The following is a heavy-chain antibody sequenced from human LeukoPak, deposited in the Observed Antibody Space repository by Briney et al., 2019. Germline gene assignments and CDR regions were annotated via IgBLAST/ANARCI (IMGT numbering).Heavy chain of an antibody. Sequence: QPGGSLRLSCAASGFTFSDYNMRWSRQAPGKVLEWVSSIIRSGSTKYYADSVKGRFTISRDNAKNSLFLQMNSLRAEDTAVYYCARVLRYCSGGNCYSGGLGYMDVWGKGTTVTISS. J-gene: IGHJ6*03. CDR1: GFTFSDYN. CDR2: IIRSGSTK. V-gene: IGHV3-11*01. D-gene: IGHD2-15*01. CDR3: ARVLRYCSGGNCYSGGLGYMDV.